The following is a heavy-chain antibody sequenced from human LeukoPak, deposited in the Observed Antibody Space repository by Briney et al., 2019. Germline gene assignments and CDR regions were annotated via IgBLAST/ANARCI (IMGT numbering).Heavy chain of an antibody. CDR3: ARRGVVISPGYDY. J-gene: IGHJ4*02. CDR2: IYYSGST. CDR1: GGSISSSSYY. V-gene: IGHV4-39*01. Sequence: SETLSLTCTVSGGSISSSSYYWGWIRQPPGTGLEWIGSIYYSGSTYYNPSLKSRVTISVDTSKNQFSLKLSSVTAADTAVYYCARRGVVISPGYDYWGQGTLVTVSS. D-gene: IGHD3-3*01.